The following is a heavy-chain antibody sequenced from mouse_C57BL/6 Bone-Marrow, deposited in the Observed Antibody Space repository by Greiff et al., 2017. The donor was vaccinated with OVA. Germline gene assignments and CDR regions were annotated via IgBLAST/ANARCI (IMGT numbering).Heavy chain of an antibody. J-gene: IGHJ2*01. CDR2: ISSGGSYT. CDR3: ARLRRGY. V-gene: IGHV5-6*01. CDR1: GFTFSSYG. Sequence: EVKLVESGGDLVKPGGSLKLSCAASGFTFSSYGMSWVRQTPDKRLEWVATISSGGSYTYYPDSVKGRFTISRDNAKNTLYLQMSSLKSEDTAMYYCARLRRGYWGQGTTLTVSS. D-gene: IGHD2-12*01.